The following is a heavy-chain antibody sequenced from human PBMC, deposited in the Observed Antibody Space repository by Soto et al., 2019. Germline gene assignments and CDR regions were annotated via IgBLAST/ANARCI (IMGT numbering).Heavy chain of an antibody. V-gene: IGHV4-61*01. CDR2: IYYSGST. J-gene: IGHJ4*02. CDR1: GGSVSSGSYY. Sequence: QVQLQESGPGLVKPSETLSLTCTVSGGSVSSGSYYWSWIRQPPGKGLEWIGYIYYSGSTNYNPSLKSRVTISVDTSKNLFSLKLSSVTAADTAVHYCARDHNQFDYWGPGTLVTVSS. D-gene: IGHD1-20*01. CDR3: ARDHNQFDY.